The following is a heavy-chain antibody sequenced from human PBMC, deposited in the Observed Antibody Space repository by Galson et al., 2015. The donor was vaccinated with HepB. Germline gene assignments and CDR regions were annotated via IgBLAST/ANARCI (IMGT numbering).Heavy chain of an antibody. V-gene: IGHV3-23*01. CDR3: ARGREMATMLY. CDR2: ISGSDGST. Sequence: SLRLSCAASGFTFSSYAMSWVRQAPGKGLEWVSGISGSDGSTSYADSVKGRFTISRDNSKNTLYLQMNSLRAEDTAVYYCARGREMATMLYWGQGTLVTVSS. CDR1: GFTFSSYA. D-gene: IGHD5-24*01. J-gene: IGHJ4*02.